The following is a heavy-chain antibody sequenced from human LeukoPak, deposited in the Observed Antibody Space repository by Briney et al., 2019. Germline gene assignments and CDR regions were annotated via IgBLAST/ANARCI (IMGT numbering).Heavy chain of an antibody. CDR3: ARDKKSGESSEIDY. J-gene: IGHJ4*02. V-gene: IGHV3-74*03. CDR2: INRDGSTT. D-gene: IGHD3-10*01. Sequence: GGSLRLSCAASGFTFSNYWVHWVREAPGQGLVWVSRINRDGSTTKYADSVKGRFTVSRDNAKNTLNLQMNSLRAEDTAVYYCARDKKSGESSEIDYWGQGTLVTVSS. CDR1: GFTFSNYW.